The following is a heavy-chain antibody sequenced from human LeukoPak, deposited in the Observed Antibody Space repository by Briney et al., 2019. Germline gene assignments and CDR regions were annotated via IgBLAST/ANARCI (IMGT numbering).Heavy chain of an antibody. CDR3: ARDGAGVGYWYFDL. D-gene: IGHD1-26*01. J-gene: IGHJ2*01. Sequence: ASVKVSCKASGYTFTGYYMHWVRQAPGQGLEWMGWINPNSGGTNYAQRFQGRVTMTRDTSISTAYMELSKLRSDDTAVYYCARDGAGVGYWYFDLWGRGTLVTVSS. V-gene: IGHV1-2*02. CDR2: INPNSGGT. CDR1: GYTFTGYY.